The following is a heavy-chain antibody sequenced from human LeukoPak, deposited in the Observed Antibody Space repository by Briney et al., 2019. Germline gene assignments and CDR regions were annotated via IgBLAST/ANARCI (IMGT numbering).Heavy chain of an antibody. CDR1: GGSISSSSYY. CDR3: ARERGGFSVVATADAFDI. CDR2: IYYSGST. D-gene: IGHD2-21*02. Sequence: PSETLSLTCTVSGGSISSSSYYWGWIRQPPGKGLEWIGSIYYSGSTYYNPSLKGRVTISVDTSKNQFSLKLSSVTAADTAVYYCARERGGFSVVATADAFDIWGRGTMVTVSS. V-gene: IGHV4-39*07. J-gene: IGHJ3*02.